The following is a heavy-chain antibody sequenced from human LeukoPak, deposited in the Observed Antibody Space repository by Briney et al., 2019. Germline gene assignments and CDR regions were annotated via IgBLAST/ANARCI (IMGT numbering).Heavy chain of an antibody. D-gene: IGHD2-2*01. CDR2: INGGGDAT. J-gene: IGHJ3*01. V-gene: IGHV3-23*01. Sequence: GGSLRLSCATSGFTFNNNAMSWVRQAPGKGLEWVSAINGGGDATEYADSVKGRFTISRDNSKNTLYLQMNSLRPDDTADYYCARCTASCYANAFDVWGQGTLLTVSS. CDR3: ARCTASCYANAFDV. CDR1: GFTFNNNA.